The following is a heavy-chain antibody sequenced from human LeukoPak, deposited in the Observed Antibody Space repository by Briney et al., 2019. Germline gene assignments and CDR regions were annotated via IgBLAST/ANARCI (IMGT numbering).Heavy chain of an antibody. Sequence: GSLRLSCAASGFTFSSYAMSWVRQPPGKGLEWIGEINHSGSTNYNPSLKSRVTISVDTSKNQFSLKLSSVTAADTAVYYCARVPDYYYDSSGYGLDYWGQGTLVTVSS. D-gene: IGHD3-22*01. J-gene: IGHJ4*02. CDR2: INHSGST. V-gene: IGHV4-34*01. CDR3: ARVPDYYYDSSGYGLDY. CDR1: GFTFSSYA.